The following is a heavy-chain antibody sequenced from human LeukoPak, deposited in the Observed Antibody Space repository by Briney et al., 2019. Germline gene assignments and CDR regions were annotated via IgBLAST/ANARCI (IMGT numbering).Heavy chain of an antibody. J-gene: IGHJ5*02. D-gene: IGHD2-21*02. CDR1: GYRFTSYG. V-gene: IGHV1-18*01. Sequence: GASVKVSCKASGYRFTSYGIGWVRPAPGQGLEWVGWISIYNGKTYYAQSLQDRVTMTTDTSTNTVYMELRSLKSEDTAVYYCARACHLVVVTAEGAFFDPWGQGTLVTVSS. CDR2: ISIYNGKT. CDR3: ARACHLVVVTAEGAFFDP.